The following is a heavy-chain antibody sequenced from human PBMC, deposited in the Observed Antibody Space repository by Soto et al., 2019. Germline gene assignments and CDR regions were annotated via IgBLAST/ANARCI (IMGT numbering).Heavy chain of an antibody. J-gene: IGHJ4*02. CDR1: GFTSSGYW. Sequence: GGSLRLSCAASGFTSSGYWMTWVRQVSGKGLEWVANINEDGSEKYYVDSVKGRFTISRDNAKNSLYLQMNGLRAEDTAVYYCEGRPVFYWGQGTLVTVSS. CDR2: INEDGSEK. CDR3: EGRPVFY. V-gene: IGHV3-7*01.